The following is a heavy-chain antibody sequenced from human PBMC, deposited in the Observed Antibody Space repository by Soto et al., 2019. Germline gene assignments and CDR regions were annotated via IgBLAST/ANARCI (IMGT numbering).Heavy chain of an antibody. Sequence: VQLVQSGGGVVQPGRSLRLSCVASGFTFSADGMHWVRQAPGKGLEWVSAISSDGNKKDYGDSVKGRFTISRDNSKNTRYLQLNSPRAEDTAIYYFAKDWGVYAGSGDFSAYFDYRGKGNLVTVSS. CDR2: ISSDGNKK. CDR3: AKDWGVYAGSGDFSAYFDY. CDR1: GFTFSADG. V-gene: IGHV3-30*18. D-gene: IGHD3-22*01. J-gene: IGHJ4*02.